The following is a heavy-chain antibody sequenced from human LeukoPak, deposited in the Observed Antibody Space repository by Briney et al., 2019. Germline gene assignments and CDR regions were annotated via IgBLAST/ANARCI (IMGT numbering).Heavy chain of an antibody. V-gene: IGHV3-48*03. CDR1: GFTFSSYE. J-gene: IGHJ4*02. CDR2: ISSSGSTI. D-gene: IGHD6-19*01. CDR3: ARYSSGKTYYLDQ. Sequence: SGGSLRLSCAASGFTFSSYEMNWVRQAPGKGLEWVSYISSSGSTIYYADSVKGRFNISRDNAKNSLYLQMNSLRAEDTAVYYCARYSSGKTYYLDQGGEDTLVTVSS.